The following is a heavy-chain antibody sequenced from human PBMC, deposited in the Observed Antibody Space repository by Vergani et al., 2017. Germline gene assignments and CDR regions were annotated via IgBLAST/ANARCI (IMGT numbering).Heavy chain of an antibody. D-gene: IGHD5-18*01. V-gene: IGHV3-21*01. CDR3: ARESGAPRYSYGSDYYYYGMDV. CDR1: GFTFSSYS. CDR2: ISSSSSYI. Sequence: EVQLVESGGGLVKPGGSLRLSCAASGFTFSSYSMNWVRQAPGKGLEWVSSISSSSSYIYYADSVKGRFTISRDNAKNSLYLQMNSLRAEDTAVYYCARESGAPRYSYGSDYYYYGMDVWGQGTTVTVSS. J-gene: IGHJ6*02.